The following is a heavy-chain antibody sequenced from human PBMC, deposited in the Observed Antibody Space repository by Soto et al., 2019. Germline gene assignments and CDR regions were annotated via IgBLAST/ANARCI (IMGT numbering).Heavy chain of an antibody. Sequence: SVKVSCKASGGTFSSYAISWVRQAPGQGLEWMGGIIPIFGTANYAQKFQGRVTITADESTSTAYMELSSLRSEDTAVYYCASSLFSGVGHYGMDVWGQGTTVTVSS. V-gene: IGHV1-69*13. CDR2: IIPIFGTA. J-gene: IGHJ6*02. CDR3: ASSLFSGVGHYGMDV. D-gene: IGHD3-3*01. CDR1: GGTFSSYA.